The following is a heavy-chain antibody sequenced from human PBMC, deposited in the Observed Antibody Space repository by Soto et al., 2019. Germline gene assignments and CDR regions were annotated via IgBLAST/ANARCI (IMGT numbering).Heavy chain of an antibody. J-gene: IGHJ1*01. D-gene: IGHD2-15*01. CDR2: ISSSSSYI. V-gene: IGHV3-21*01. CDR3: ARFCSGGXXXXXXX. Sequence: EVQLVESGGGLVKPGGSLRLSCAASGFTFSSYSMNWVRQAPGKGLEWVSSISSSSSYIYYADSMKGRFTISRDNAKNSLYLQMNSLRAXXXXXXXXARFCSGGXXXXXXXWGQ. CDR1: GFTFSSYS.